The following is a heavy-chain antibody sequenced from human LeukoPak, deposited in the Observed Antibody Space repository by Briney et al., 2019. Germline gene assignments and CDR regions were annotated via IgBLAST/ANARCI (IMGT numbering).Heavy chain of an antibody. CDR2: ISTSSRNI. J-gene: IGHJ6*03. Sequence: GGSLRLSCAASGFTFSSYSMNWVRQAPGKGLEWVSSISTSSRNIFQADSVKGRFTISRDNSKNTLYLQMNSLRAEDTAVYYCAKGPGSYVHYYYYMDVWGKGTTVTVSS. CDR1: GFTFSSYS. D-gene: IGHD1-26*01. CDR3: AKGPGSYVHYYYYMDV. V-gene: IGHV3-21*04.